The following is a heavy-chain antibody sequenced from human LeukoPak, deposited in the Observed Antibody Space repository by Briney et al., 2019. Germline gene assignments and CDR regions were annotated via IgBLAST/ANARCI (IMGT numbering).Heavy chain of an antibody. CDR2: ISYDGSNK. J-gene: IGHJ4*02. V-gene: IGHV3-30*18. D-gene: IGHD1-26*01. Sequence: GGSLRLSCAASGFTFSSYGMHWVRQAPGKGLEWVAVISYDGSNKCYADSVKGRFTISRDNSKNTLYLQMNSLRAEDTAVYYCAKEEVGASFDYWGQGTLVTVSS. CDR1: GFTFSSYG. CDR3: AKEEVGASFDY.